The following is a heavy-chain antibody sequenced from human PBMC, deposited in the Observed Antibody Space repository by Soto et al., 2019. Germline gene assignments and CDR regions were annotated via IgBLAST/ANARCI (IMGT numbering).Heavy chain of an antibody. CDR3: ARGPTITIFGVVIIEYFDY. CDR2: IYYSGST. CDR1: GGSISSYY. D-gene: IGHD3-3*01. J-gene: IGHJ4*02. Sequence: TSETLSLTCTVSGGSISSYYWSWIRQPPGKGLEWIGYIYYSGSTNYNPSLKSRVTISVDTSKNQFSLKLSSVTAADTAVYYCARGPTITIFGVVIIEYFDYWGQGTLVTVSS. V-gene: IGHV4-59*01.